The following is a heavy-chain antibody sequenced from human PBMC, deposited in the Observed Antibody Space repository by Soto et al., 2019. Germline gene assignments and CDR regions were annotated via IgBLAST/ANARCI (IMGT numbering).Heavy chain of an antibody. V-gene: IGHV4-30-4*01. J-gene: IGHJ4*02. CDR3: ARAGIAARYQYYFDY. Sequence: SETLSLTCTVSGGSISSGDYYWSWIRQPPGKGLEWIGYIYYSGSTYYNPSLKSRVTISVDTSKNQFSLKLSSVTAADTAVYYCARAGIAARYQYYFDYWGQGTLVTVSS. CDR1: GGSISSGDYY. D-gene: IGHD6-6*01. CDR2: IYYSGST.